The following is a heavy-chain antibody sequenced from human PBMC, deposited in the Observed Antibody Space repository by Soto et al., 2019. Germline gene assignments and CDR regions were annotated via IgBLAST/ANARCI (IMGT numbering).Heavy chain of an antibody. CDR3: AKDSYYYDSSGSLLSY. CDR1: GFTFSGYA. D-gene: IGHD3-22*01. V-gene: IGHV3-23*01. CDR2: ISGSGGST. Sequence: GGSLRLSCAASGFTFSGYAMSWVRQAPGKGLEWVSAISGSGGSTYYADSVKGRFTISRDNSKNTLYLQMNSLRAEDTAVYYCAKDSYYYDSSGSLLSYWGQGTLVTV. J-gene: IGHJ4*02.